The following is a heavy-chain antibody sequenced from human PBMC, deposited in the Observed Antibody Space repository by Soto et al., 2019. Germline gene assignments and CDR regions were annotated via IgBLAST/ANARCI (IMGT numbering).Heavy chain of an antibody. V-gene: IGHV1-69*13. D-gene: IGHD3-22*01. CDR1: GGTFSSYA. J-gene: IGHJ4*02. Sequence: SVKVSCKASGGTFSSYAISWVRQAPGQGLEWMGGIIPIFGTANYAQKFQGRVTITADESTSTAYMELSSLRSEDTAVYYCARGSYYYDSSGYYYQFDYWGQGTLVTVSS. CDR2: IIPIFGTA. CDR3: ARGSYYYDSSGYYYQFDY.